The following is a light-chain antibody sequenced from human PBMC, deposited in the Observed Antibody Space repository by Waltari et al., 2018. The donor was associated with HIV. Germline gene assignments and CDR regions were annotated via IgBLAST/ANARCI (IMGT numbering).Light chain of an antibody. CDR3: QQTYNTPRT. J-gene: IGKJ2*01. Sequence: DIQMTQSPSSLSASVGDRVTITCRASQNSNIYLNWYQQKPGKAPSLLIDSVSSLQSGVPSRFSGSGSETHFTLTISSLQPDDFATYYCQQTYNTPRTFGQGTKLEI. V-gene: IGKV1-39*01. CDR2: SVS. CDR1: QNSNIY.